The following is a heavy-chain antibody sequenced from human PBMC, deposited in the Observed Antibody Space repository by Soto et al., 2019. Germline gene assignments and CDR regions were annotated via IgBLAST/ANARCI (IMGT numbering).Heavy chain of an antibody. V-gene: IGHV1-69*13. J-gene: IGHJ6*02. Sequence: SVKVSCKASGGTFSSYAMSWVRQAPGQGLEWMGGIIPIFGTANYAQKFQGRVTITADESTSTAYMELSSLRSEDTAVYYCARAHDYYDYVWGSYRKAPKASYYYYGMDVRGQGTTVTVSS. CDR1: GGTFSSYA. CDR3: ARAHDYYDYVWGSYRKAPKASYYYYGMDV. CDR2: IIPIFGTA. D-gene: IGHD3-16*02.